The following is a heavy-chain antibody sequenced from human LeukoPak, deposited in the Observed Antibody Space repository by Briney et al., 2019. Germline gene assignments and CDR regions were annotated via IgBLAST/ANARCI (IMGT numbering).Heavy chain of an antibody. CDR1: GFTFSSYG. D-gene: IGHD3-10*01. V-gene: IGHV3-30*02. Sequence: PGGSPRLSCAASGFTFSSYGTQWVRQALGRGLERVAFIHYDGSNKYYAHAVKGRFIISRDNSKNTLYLHMNSLRAEDTAVHYCAKDPIRGVRPYYFSSWGQGTLVTVSS. J-gene: IGHJ4*02. CDR3: AKDPIRGVRPYYFSS. CDR2: IHYDGSNK.